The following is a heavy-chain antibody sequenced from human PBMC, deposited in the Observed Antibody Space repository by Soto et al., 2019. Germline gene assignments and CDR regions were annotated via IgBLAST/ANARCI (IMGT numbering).Heavy chain of an antibody. Sequence: QVQLVQSGGEVKKPGASVKVSCKATGYTFTSFGISWVRQAPGQGLEWMGWISAYNGNTNYAQKLQGRVTMTTDTATSTAYMELRSLTADDTAVYYCARDRSMYYGMDVCGQGTTVTVSS. CDR3: ARDRSMYYGMDV. CDR2: ISAYNGNT. CDR1: GYTFTSFG. J-gene: IGHJ6*02. V-gene: IGHV1-18*01. D-gene: IGHD2-8*01.